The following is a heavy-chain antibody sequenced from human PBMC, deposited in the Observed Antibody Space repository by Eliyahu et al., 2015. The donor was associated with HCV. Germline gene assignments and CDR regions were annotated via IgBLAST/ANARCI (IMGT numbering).Heavy chain of an antibody. CDR1: GFPFSSYG. D-gene: IGHD3-16*01. V-gene: IGHV3-33*01. CDR2: IWYDGSNK. CDR3: ARDRGATDY. Sequence: QVQLVESGGGVVQPGRSLRLSCAASGFPFSSYGMHWVRQAPGKGLEWVAVIWYDGSNKYYADSVKGRFTISRDNSKNTLYLQMNSLRAEDTAVYYCARDRGATDYWGQGTLVTVSS. J-gene: IGHJ4*02.